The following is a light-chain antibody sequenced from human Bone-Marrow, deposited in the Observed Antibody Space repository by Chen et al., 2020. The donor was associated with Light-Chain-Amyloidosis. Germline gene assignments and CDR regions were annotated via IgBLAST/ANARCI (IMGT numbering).Light chain of an antibody. CDR1: SRDVGGYDF. V-gene: IGLV2-8*01. CDR3: SSYGGLRFVV. Sequence: QSAPTQPPSASGSLGQSVTISCTGTSRDVGGYDFVSWYQQHPGKAPKLIIYEVTKRPSGVPDRFSGSKSGNTASLTVSGLQAEDEADYFCSSYGGLRFVVFGGATKLNVL. CDR2: EVT. J-gene: IGLJ2*01.